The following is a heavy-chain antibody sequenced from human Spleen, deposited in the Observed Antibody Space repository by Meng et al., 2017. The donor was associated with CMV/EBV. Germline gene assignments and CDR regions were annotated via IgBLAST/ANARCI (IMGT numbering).Heavy chain of an antibody. J-gene: IGHJ4*02. D-gene: IGHD3-3*01. CDR3: ARETQRDFDFWSGVGVLHYFDY. CDR2: LRHDGSNK. CDR1: GFSFSTSA. Sequence: GESLKISCTASGFSFSTSAMHWVRQPPGKGLEWVAFLRHDGSNKYYSASVKGRFTISRDNAKNSLDLHMNSLRAEDTAVYYCARETQRDFDFWSGVGVLHYFDYWGQGAVVTVSS. V-gene: IGHV3-30*02.